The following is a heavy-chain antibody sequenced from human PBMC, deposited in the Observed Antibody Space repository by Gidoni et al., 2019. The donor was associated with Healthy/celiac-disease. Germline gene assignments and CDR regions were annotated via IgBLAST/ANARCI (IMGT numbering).Heavy chain of an antibody. CDR3: ARGGLWYYYCSGSQLVVY. D-gene: IGHD3-10*01. Sequence: QVQLQQWGAGLLKPSQTLSLTCAVYGGSFSGYYWSWIRQPPGEGLEWIGEINNSVSTNYNPSLKSRVTISVDTSKNLFSLKLRSVTAADTAVYYCARGGLWYYYCSGSQLVVYCGQGPLVTVSS. V-gene: IGHV4-34*01. J-gene: IGHJ4*02. CDR2: INNSVST. CDR1: GGSFSGYY.